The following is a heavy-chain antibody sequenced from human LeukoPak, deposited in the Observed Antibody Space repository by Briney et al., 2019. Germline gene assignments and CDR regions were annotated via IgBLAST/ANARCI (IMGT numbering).Heavy chain of an antibody. CDR1: GVSISSSSAY. CDR3: VSPRGFSYGYFDD. CDR2: IDSKNT. V-gene: IGHV4-39*01. D-gene: IGHD5-18*01. J-gene: IGHJ4*02. Sequence: SETLSLTCTVSGVSISSSSAYWGWLRPPPGKGLEWIGSIDSKNTYYNPSLKSRVTISADTSKNQLSLTLSSLRAKDTAVYYCVSPRGFSYGYFDDGGQGTPVTVHS.